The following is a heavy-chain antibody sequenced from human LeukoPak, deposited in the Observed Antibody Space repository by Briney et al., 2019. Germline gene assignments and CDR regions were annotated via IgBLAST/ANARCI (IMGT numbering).Heavy chain of an antibody. CDR1: GGSFSGYY. J-gene: IGHJ4*02. D-gene: IGHD3-10*01. CDR2: INHSGST. V-gene: IGHV4-34*01. CDR3: ARLMVRGAHRDY. Sequence: KASETLSLTCAVYGGSFSGYYWSWIRQPPGKGLEWIGEINHSGSTNYNPSLKSRVTISVDTSKNQFSLKLSSVTAADTAVYYCARLMVRGAHRDYWGQGTLVTVSS.